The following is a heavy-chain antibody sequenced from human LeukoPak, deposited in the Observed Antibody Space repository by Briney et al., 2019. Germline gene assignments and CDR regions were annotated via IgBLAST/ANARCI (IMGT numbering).Heavy chain of an antibody. J-gene: IGHJ3*02. CDR3: ATNCGGDCYSDAFDI. CDR2: ISAYNGNT. CDR1: GYTFTSYG. Sequence: ASVKVSCKASGYTFTSYGISWVRQAPGQGLEWMGWISAYNGNTNYAQKFQGRVTMTTDTSTSTAYMELRSLRSDDTAVYYCATNCGGDCYSDAFDIWGQGTMVTVSS. D-gene: IGHD2-21*02. V-gene: IGHV1-18*01.